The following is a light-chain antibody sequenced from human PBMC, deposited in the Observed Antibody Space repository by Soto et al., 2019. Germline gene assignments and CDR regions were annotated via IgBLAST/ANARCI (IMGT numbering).Light chain of an antibody. Sequence: EIVMTQSPATVSVSPGERATLSCRASQSVNSNLVWYQQKPGQAPRLLIYGASTRATGIPTRFRGSGSGTEFTLTISSLQSEDFAVYYCQQYNNWLWTFGQGTKVDFK. CDR1: QSVNSN. J-gene: IGKJ1*01. V-gene: IGKV3-15*01. CDR3: QQYNNWLWT. CDR2: GAS.